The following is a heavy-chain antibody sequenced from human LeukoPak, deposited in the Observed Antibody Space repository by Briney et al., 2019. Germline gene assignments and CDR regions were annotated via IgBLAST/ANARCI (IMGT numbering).Heavy chain of an antibody. CDR1: GFSFNDAW. CDR2: ISSSSSYI. V-gene: IGHV3-21*01. J-gene: IGHJ4*02. CDR3: ARGRLQLGIVDFDY. D-gene: IGHD1-1*01. Sequence: GGSLRLSCAASGFSFNDAWMNWVRQAPGKGLEWVSSISSSSSYIYYADSVKGRFTISRDNAKNSLYLQMNSLRAEDTAVYYCARGRLQLGIVDFDYWGQGTLVTVSS.